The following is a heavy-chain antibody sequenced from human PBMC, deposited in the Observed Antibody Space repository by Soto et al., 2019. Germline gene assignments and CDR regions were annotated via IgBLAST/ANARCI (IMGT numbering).Heavy chain of an antibody. CDR2: INPNSGGT. J-gene: IGHJ6*02. CDR1: GYTFTGYY. V-gene: IGHV1-2*04. Sequence: QVQLVQSGAEVKKPGASVKVSCKASGYTFTGYYMHWVRQAPGQGLEWMGWINPNSGGTNYAQKFQGWVTMTRDTSISTAYMELSRLRSDDTAVYYCARYDYRNPAYGGMDVWGQGTTVTVSS. CDR3: ARYDYRNPAYGGMDV. D-gene: IGHD4-4*01.